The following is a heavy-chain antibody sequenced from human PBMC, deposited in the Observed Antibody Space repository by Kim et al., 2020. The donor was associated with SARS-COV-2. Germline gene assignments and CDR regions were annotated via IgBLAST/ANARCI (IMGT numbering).Heavy chain of an antibody. CDR3: EYGSGSYFGFDY. CDR1: GGSFSGYY. V-gene: IGHV4-34*01. J-gene: IGHJ4*02. CDR2: INHSGST. D-gene: IGHD3-10*01. Sequence: SETLSLTCAVNGGSFSGYYWSWIRQPPGKGLDWIGEINHSGSTNYNPSLKSRVTISVDTSKNQFSLKLSSVTAADTAVYYCEYGSGSYFGFDYWGQGTLVTVSS.